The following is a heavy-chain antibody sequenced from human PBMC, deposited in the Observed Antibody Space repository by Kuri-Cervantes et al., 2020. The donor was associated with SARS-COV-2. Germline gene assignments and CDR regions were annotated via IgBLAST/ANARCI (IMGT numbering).Heavy chain of an antibody. Sequence: ASVKVSCKASGYTFTGYYMHWVRQAPGQGLEWMGWINPNSGGTNYAQKFQGRVTMTRDTSISTAYIELSRLRSDDTAVYYCARDLRAFHPPRGAGAYYFDYWGQGTLVTVSS. V-gene: IGHV1-2*02. CDR3: ARDLRAFHPPRGAGAYYFDY. J-gene: IGHJ4*02. D-gene: IGHD1-26*01. CDR1: GYTFTGYY. CDR2: INPNSGGT.